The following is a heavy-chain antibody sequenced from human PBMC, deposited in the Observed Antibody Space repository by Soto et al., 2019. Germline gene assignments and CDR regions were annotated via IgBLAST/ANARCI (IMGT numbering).Heavy chain of an antibody. D-gene: IGHD3-3*01. CDR1: GFTFSSYA. CDR3: APAYLGVWSGYYNTGVQQDY. J-gene: IGHJ4*02. Sequence: EVQLLESGGGLVQPGGSLRLSCAASGFTFSSYAMSWVRQAPGKGLEWVSAISGSGGSTYYADSVKGRFTISRDNSKNTLYLQMNSLRAEDTAVYYCAPAYLGVWSGYYNTGVQQDYWGQGTLVTVSS. V-gene: IGHV3-23*01. CDR2: ISGSGGST.